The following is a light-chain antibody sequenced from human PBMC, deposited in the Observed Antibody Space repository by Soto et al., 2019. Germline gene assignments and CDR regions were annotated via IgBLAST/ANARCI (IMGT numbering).Light chain of an antibody. CDR1: QSVSSY. CDR2: GAF. J-gene: IGKJ1*01. CDR3: QQYNDWPLT. V-gene: IGKV3-15*01. Sequence: IVMTQSPDTLSVSPGERATLSCRASQSVSSYLAWYQQKPGQAPSLLIYGAFTRATGIPARFSGTGSGTEFTLTISSLQSEDFALYYCQQYNDWPLTFGQGAKVDIK.